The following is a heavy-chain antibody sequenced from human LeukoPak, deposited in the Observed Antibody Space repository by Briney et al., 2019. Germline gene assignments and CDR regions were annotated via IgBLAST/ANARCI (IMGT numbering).Heavy chain of an antibody. V-gene: IGHV1-69*13. Sequence: SVKVSCKASGGTFSSYAISWVRQAPGQGLEWMGGIIPIFGTANYAQKFQGRVTITADESTSTAYVELSSLRSEDTAVYYCARVGGAARDYYYYYMDVWGKGTTVTVSS. J-gene: IGHJ6*03. D-gene: IGHD6-6*01. CDR1: GGTFSSYA. CDR3: ARVGGAARDYYYYYMDV. CDR2: IIPIFGTA.